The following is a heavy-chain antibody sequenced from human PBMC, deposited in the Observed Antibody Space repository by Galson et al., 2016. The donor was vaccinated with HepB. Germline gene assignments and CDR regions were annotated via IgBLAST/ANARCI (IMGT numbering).Heavy chain of an antibody. V-gene: IGHV3-23*01. Sequence: SLRLSCAASGFTVSSKYMSWVRQAPGRGLEWVSAIGGGGGSPSYADSVKGRFTISRDNSKNTLYLQMNSLRAEDTAVYCCAKDQFLGVVPAATDYWGQGTLVTVSS. J-gene: IGHJ4*02. CDR2: IGGGGGSP. CDR3: AKDQFLGVVPAATDY. CDR1: GFTVSSKY. D-gene: IGHD2-2*01.